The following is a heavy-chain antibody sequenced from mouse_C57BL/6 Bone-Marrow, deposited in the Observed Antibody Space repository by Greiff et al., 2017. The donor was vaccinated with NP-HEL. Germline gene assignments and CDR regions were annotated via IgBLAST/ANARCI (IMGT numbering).Heavy chain of an antibody. CDR3: ARYISTWDYFDY. J-gene: IGHJ2*01. D-gene: IGHD1-3*01. V-gene: IGHV1-19*01. CDR1: GYTFTDYY. Sequence: VQLQQSGPVLVKPGASVKMSCKASGYTFTDYYMNWVKQSHGKSLEWIGVINPYNGGTSYNQKFKGKATLTVDKSSSTAYMELNSLTSEDSAVYYCARYISTWDYFDYWGQGTTLTVSS. CDR2: INPYNGGT.